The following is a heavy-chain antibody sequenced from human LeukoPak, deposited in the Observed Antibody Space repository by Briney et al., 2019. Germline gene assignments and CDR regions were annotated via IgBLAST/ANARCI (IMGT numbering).Heavy chain of an antibody. CDR2: IYHSGST. V-gene: IGHV4-38-2*02. Sequence: PSETLSLTCTVSGYSISSGYYWGWIRQPPGKGLEWIGSIYHSGSTYYNPSLKSRVTISVDTSKNQFSLKLSSVTAADTAVYYCARRWDYYYYMDVWGKGTTVTVSS. CDR3: ARRWDYYYYMDV. J-gene: IGHJ6*03. D-gene: IGHD4-23*01. CDR1: GYSISSGYY.